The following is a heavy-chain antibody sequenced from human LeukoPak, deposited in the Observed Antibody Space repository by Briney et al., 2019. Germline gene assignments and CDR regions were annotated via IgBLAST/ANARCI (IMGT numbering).Heavy chain of an antibody. Sequence: PGGSLRLSCAASGFTFSSYSMNWVRQAPGKGLEWVSSISRSSSYIYYADSVKGRFTISRDNAKNSLYLQMNSLRAEDTAVYYCARADYYDSSFDYWGQGTLVTVSS. CDR1: GFTFSSYS. CDR3: ARADYYDSSFDY. J-gene: IGHJ4*02. D-gene: IGHD3-22*01. V-gene: IGHV3-21*01. CDR2: ISRSSSYI.